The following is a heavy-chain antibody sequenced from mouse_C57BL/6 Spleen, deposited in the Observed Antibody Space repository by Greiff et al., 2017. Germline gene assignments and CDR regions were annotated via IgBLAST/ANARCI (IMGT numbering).Heavy chain of an antibody. CDR2: IYPGDGDT. D-gene: IGHD1-1*01. CDR3: ARVGHITTVVSVYFDY. V-gene: IGHV1-82*01. Sequence: QVQLQQSGPELVKPGASVKISCKASGYAFSSSWMNWVKQRPGKGLEWIGRIYPGDGDTNYNGKFKGKATLTADKSSSTAYMQLSSLTSEDSAVYFCARVGHITTVVSVYFDYWGQGTTLTFSS. J-gene: IGHJ2*01. CDR1: GYAFSSSW.